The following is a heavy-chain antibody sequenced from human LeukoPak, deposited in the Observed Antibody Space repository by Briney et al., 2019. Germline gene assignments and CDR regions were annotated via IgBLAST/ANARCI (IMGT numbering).Heavy chain of an antibody. J-gene: IGHJ4*02. CDR2: ISGSGGGT. D-gene: IGHD3-22*01. CDR1: GFTFSSYA. Sequence: GGSLRLSCAASGFTFSSYAMSWVRQAPGKGLEWVSAISGSGGGTYYADYVKGRFTISRDNSKNTLYLQVNSLRAEDTAVYYCAKYRGLRYYDDWGQGTPVTVSS. CDR3: AKYRGLRYYDD. V-gene: IGHV3-23*01.